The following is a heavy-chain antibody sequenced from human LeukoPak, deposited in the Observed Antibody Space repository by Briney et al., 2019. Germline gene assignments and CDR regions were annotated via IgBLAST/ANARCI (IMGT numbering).Heavy chain of an antibody. J-gene: IGHJ4*02. CDR1: GGTFSSYA. Sequence: GASVEVSCKASGGTFSSYAVSWVRQAPGQGLEWMGGIIPIFGTANYAQKFQGRVTITTDESTSTAYMELSSLRSEDTAVYYCARERAAAGLDYWGQGTLVTVSS. CDR3: ARERAAAGLDY. V-gene: IGHV1-69*05. D-gene: IGHD6-13*01. CDR2: IIPIFGTA.